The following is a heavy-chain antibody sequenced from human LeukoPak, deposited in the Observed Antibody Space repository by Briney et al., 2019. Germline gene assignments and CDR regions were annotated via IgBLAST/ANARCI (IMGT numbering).Heavy chain of an antibody. CDR1: GGSISSSSYY. V-gene: IGHV4-39*01. Sequence: PSETLSLTCTVSGGSISSSSYYWGWIRQPPGNGLEWIGSIYYSGSTYYNPSLKSRVTISVDTSKNQFSLKLSSVTAADTAVYYCARSVPIAAAGTDWFDPWGQGTLVTVSS. CDR3: ARSVPIAAAGTDWFDP. CDR2: IYYSGST. D-gene: IGHD6-13*01. J-gene: IGHJ5*02.